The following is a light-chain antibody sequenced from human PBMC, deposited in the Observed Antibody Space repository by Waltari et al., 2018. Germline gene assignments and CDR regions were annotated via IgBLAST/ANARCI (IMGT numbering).Light chain of an antibody. V-gene: IGLV2-23*01. CDR3: CSYAGSSTVV. J-gene: IGLJ2*01. CDR1: SSDVGSYNL. CDR2: EGS. Sequence: QSALTQPASVSGSPGQSITISCTGTSSDVGSYNLVSWYQQHPGKAPKLMIYEGSKWPSGVADRFSGSKSRNTASLTISGLQAEDEADYYCCSYAGSSTVVFGGGTKLTVL.